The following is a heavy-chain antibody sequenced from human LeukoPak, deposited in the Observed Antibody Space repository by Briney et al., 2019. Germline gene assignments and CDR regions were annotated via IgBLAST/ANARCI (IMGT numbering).Heavy chain of an antibody. CDR1: GGSISSGGYY. D-gene: IGHD4-23*01. V-gene: IGHV4-30-2*01. CDR3: ARGVYGGNSLWYPAN. CDR2: IYHSGST. J-gene: IGHJ4*02. Sequence: ASETLSLTCTVSGGSISSGGYYWSWIRQPPGKGLEWIGYIYHSGSTYYNPSLKSRVTISVDRSKNQFSLKLSSVTAADTAVYYCARGVYGGNSLWYPANWGQGTLVTVSS.